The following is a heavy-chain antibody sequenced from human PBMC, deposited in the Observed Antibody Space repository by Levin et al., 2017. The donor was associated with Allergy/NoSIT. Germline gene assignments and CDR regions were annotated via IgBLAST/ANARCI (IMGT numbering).Heavy chain of an antibody. CDR3: ASQIGAPPRYYYMDV. V-gene: IGHV4-39*01. CDR2: IHYSGTT. Sequence: SQTLSLTCTVSGGSISSSSYYWIWVRQPPEKGLEWIGNIHYSGTTYYNPSLKSRVTISVDTSKNQFSLRLTSVTAADTAVYYCASQIGAPPRYYYMDVWGKGTTVTVSS. CDR1: GGSISSSSYY. J-gene: IGHJ6*03. D-gene: IGHD2/OR15-2a*01.